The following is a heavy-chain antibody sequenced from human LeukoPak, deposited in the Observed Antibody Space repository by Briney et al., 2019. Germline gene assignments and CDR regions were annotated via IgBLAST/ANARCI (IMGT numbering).Heavy chain of an antibody. CDR3: ARDSKKYYTVAAPDP. J-gene: IGHJ5*02. CDR1: GFTFSSYG. CDR2: IWYDGSNK. D-gene: IGHD6-19*01. Sequence: SGGSLRLSCAASGFTFSSYGMHWVRQAPGKGLEWVAVIWYDGSNKYYADSVKGRFTISRDNSKNTLYLQMNSLRAEDTAVYYCARDSKKYYTVAAPDPWGQGTLVTVSS. V-gene: IGHV3-33*01.